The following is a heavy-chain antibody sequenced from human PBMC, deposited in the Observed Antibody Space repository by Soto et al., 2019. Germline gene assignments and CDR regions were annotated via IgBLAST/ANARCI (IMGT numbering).Heavy chain of an antibody. CDR2: INPNSGGT. D-gene: IGHD3-22*01. V-gene: IGHV1-2*02. CDR1: GYTVTGYY. CDR3: ARDLYYDSPPYGMDV. Sequence: GASGQVSGKASGYTVTGYYMHWVRQAPGQGLECMGWINPNSGGTNYAQKFQGRVTMTRDTSISTAYMELSRLRSDDTAVYYCARDLYYDSPPYGMDVWGQGTTVTVSS. J-gene: IGHJ6*02.